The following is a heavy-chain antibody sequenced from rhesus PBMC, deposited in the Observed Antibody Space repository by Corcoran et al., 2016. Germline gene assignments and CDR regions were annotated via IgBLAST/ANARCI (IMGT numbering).Heavy chain of an antibody. CDR2: IYGGSGST. CDR3: ARYSTVAVRYFDY. J-gene: IGHJ4*01. Sequence: QVQLQESGPGLVKPSETLSLTCAVSGGSIPTNSGRWIRQCPGKGLEWIGNIYGGSGSTSYNSSLKSRVTISTDTSKNQFSLKLTSVTAADTAVYYCARYSTVAVRYFDYWGQGVLVTVSS. CDR1: GGSIPTNS. D-gene: IGHD5-24*01. V-gene: IGHV4-147*01.